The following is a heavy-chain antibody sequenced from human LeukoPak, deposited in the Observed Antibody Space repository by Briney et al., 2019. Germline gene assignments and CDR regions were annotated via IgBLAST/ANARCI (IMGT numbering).Heavy chain of an antibody. CDR3: ARGNPLRGWGRGGNDY. Sequence: GASVKVSCKASGYTFTSYDINWVRQATGQGLEWMGWMNPNSGNAGYAQKFQGRVTMTRNTSISTAYMELSSLRSEDTAVYYCARGNPLRGWGRGGNDYWGQGTLVTVSS. J-gene: IGHJ4*02. D-gene: IGHD6-19*01. V-gene: IGHV1-8*01. CDR1: GYTFTSYD. CDR2: MNPNSGNA.